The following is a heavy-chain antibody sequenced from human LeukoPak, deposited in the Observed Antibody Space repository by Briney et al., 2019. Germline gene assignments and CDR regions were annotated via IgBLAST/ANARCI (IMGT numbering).Heavy chain of an antibody. Sequence: ASVKVSCKASGYTFTSYGISWVRQAPGQGLEWVGWISAYNGNTNYAQKLQGRVTMTSDTSISSAYMELSRLRSDDRAVYYCARDLYGGTSATFDYWGQGTLVTVSS. V-gene: IGHV1-18*01. CDR3: ARDLYGGTSATFDY. CDR1: GYTFTSYG. J-gene: IGHJ4*02. D-gene: IGHD4-23*01. CDR2: ISAYNGNT.